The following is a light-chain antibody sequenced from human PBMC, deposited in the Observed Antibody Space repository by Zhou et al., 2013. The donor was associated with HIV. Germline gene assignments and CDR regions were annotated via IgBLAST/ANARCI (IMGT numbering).Light chain of an antibody. CDR3: HQRSNWPPLT. J-gene: IGKJ4*01. CDR1: HTISANY. V-gene: IGKV3-11*01. CDR2: DAS. Sequence: EIVLTQSPGTLSLSPGERATLSCRASHTISANYLAWYQQKPGQAPRLLIYDASNRATGIPARFSGSGSGTDFTLTISSLEPEDFAVYYCHQRSNWPPLTFGGGTKVEIK.